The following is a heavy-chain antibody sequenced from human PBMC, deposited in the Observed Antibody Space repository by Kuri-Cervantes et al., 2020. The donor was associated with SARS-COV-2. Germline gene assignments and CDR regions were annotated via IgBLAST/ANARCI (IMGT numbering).Heavy chain of an antibody. V-gene: IGHV4-38-2*02. CDR2: MYHSGST. J-gene: IGHJ3*01. Sequence: GSLRLSCTVSGYSISSGYYWGWIRQPPGKGLEWIGSMYHSGSTTYNPFLKSRVTISVDTSKNQFSLMLTSVTAADTAVYYCMRIPPGHITVFGVVIPAAFDVWGQGTMVTVSS. D-gene: IGHD3-3*01. CDR3: MRIPPGHITVFGVVIPAAFDV. CDR1: GYSISSGYY.